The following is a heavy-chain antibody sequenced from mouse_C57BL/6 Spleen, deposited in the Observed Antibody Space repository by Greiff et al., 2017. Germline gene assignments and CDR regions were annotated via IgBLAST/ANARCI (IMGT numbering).Heavy chain of an antibody. CDR3: ALTGSYAMDY. J-gene: IGHJ4*01. Sequence: VESGGGLVKPGGSLKLSCAASGFTFSSYAMSWVRQTPEKRLEWVATISDGGSYTYYPDNVKGRFTISRDNAKNNLYLQMSHLKSEDTAMYYCALTGSYAMDYWGQGTSVTVSS. CDR1: GFTFSSYA. CDR2: ISDGGSYT. V-gene: IGHV5-4*01. D-gene: IGHD4-1*01.